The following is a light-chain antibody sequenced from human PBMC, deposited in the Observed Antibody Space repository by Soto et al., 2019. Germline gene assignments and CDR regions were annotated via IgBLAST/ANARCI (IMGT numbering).Light chain of an antibody. CDR2: DAS. CDR1: QSVSSY. V-gene: IGKV3-11*01. J-gene: IGKJ1*01. Sequence: EIVMTQSPATLSVSPGEGATLSCRASQSVSSYLAWYQHKPGQAPRLLIYDASNRATGVPARFSGSGSGTDFTLTISSLEPEDFAVYYCLQRFNWPGTVGQGTKV. CDR3: LQRFNWPGT.